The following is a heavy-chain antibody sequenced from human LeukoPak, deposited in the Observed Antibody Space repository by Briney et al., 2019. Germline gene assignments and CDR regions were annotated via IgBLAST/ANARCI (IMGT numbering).Heavy chain of an antibody. CDR2: IIPIFGTA. CDR3: ARWADSSGYYLGEYYYYYYMDV. Sequence: GASVKVSCKASGYIFTGYYMHWVRQAPGQGLEWMGGIIPIFGTANYAQKLQGRVTMTTDTSTSTAYMELRSLRSDDTAVYYCARWADSSGYYLGEYYYYYYMDVWGKGTTVTISS. J-gene: IGHJ6*03. CDR1: GYIFTGYY. V-gene: IGHV1-18*04. D-gene: IGHD3-22*01.